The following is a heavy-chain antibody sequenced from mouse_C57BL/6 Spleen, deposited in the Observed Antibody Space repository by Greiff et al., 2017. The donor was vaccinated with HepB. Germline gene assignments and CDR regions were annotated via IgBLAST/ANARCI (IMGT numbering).Heavy chain of an antibody. CDR2: IRLKSDNYAT. Sequence: DVKLVESGGGLVQPGGSMKLSCVASGFTFSNYWMNWVRQSPEKGLEWVAQIRLKSDNYATHYAESVKGRFTISSDDSKSSVYLQMNNLRAEDTGIDYCTGDDGYYDYFDYWGQGTTLTVSS. D-gene: IGHD2-3*01. V-gene: IGHV6-3*01. CDR3: TGDDGYYDYFDY. CDR1: GFTFSNYW. J-gene: IGHJ2*01.